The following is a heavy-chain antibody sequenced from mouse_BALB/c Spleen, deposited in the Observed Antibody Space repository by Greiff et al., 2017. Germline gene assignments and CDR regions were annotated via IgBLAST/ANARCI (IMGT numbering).Heavy chain of an antibody. CDR3: ARMEIYYGNSWFAY. CDR2: IWWDDDK. V-gene: IGHV8-8*01. D-gene: IGHD2-1*01. Sequence: QVTLKVSGPGILQPSQTLSLTCSFSGFSLSTSGMGVGWIRQPSGKGLEWLAHIWWDDDKRYNPALKSRLTISKDTSSNQVFLKIASVDTADTATYYCARMEIYYGNSWFAYWGQGTLVTVSA. CDR1: GFSLSTSGMG. J-gene: IGHJ3*01.